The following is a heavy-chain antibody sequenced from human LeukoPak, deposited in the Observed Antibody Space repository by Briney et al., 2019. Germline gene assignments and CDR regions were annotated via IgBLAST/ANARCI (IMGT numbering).Heavy chain of an antibody. V-gene: IGHV3-33*01. D-gene: IGHD4-17*01. CDR3: ARWMTTVTTYNWFDP. J-gene: IGHJ5*02. CDR1: GFTFSSYG. Sequence: GGSLRLSCAASGFTFSSYGMHWVRQAPGKGLEWVAVIWYDGSNKYYADSVEGRFTISRDNSKNTLYLQMNSLRAEDTAVYYCARWMTTVTTYNWFDPWGQGTLVTVSS. CDR2: IWYDGSNK.